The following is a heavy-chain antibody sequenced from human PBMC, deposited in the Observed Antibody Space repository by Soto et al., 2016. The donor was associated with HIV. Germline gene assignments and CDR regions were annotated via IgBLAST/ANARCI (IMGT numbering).Heavy chain of an antibody. CDR2: ISGSSTTI. D-gene: IGHD2-8*01. J-gene: IGHJ4*02. CDR3: VRDGQMVDLDY. Sequence: EVQLVESGGGLVQPGGSLRLSCTASGFTFSSYTMNWVRQAPGKGLEWVSYISGSSTTIYYADSVKGRFTISRDNAKSSLYLQLNSLRTEDTAIYYCVRDGQMVDLDYWGQGTLVHRLL. V-gene: IGHV3-48*04. CDR1: GFTFSSYT.